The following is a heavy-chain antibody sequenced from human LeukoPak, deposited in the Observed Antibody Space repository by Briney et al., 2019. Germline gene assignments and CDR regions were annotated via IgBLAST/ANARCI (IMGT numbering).Heavy chain of an antibody. V-gene: IGHV3-23*01. Sequence: PGGSLRLSCAASGFTFSSYGMHWVRQAPGQGLEWVSAISGSGGTTFYADSVKGRFTISRDNSRNTLYLQMNSLRAEDTAVYYCAKDSYYDTSGYEFDYWGQGTLVTVSS. CDR2: ISGSGGTT. D-gene: IGHD3-22*01. CDR3: AKDSYYDTSGYEFDY. J-gene: IGHJ4*02. CDR1: GFTFSSYG.